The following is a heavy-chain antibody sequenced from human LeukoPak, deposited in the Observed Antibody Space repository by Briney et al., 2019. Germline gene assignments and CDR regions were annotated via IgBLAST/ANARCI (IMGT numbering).Heavy chain of an antibody. V-gene: IGHV1-24*01. D-gene: IGHD3-10*01. CDR1: GYTLTELS. CDR3: ATLVALGRGSGSYSKPYYGMDV. J-gene: IGHJ6*02. Sequence: ASVKVSCKVSGYTLTELSMHWVRQAPGKGLEWMGGFDPEDGETIYAQKFQGRVTMTEDTSTDTAYMELSSLRSEDTAVYYCATLVALGRGSGSYSKPYYGMDVWGQGTTVTVSS. CDR2: FDPEDGET.